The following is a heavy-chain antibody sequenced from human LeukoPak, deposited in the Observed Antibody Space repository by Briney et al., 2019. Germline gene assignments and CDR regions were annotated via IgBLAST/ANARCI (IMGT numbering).Heavy chain of an antibody. Sequence: ASVRVSCKASGYTFTRYGISWVRQAPGQGLQWLGWISASNGNTNYAQKFRDRVTMSTDTSTGTAYLDVRSLTSDDTAVYYCARRRGSDYYDSSGPNWFDPWGQGTLVTVSS. D-gene: IGHD3-22*01. CDR3: ARRRGSDYYDSSGPNWFDP. V-gene: IGHV1-18*01. CDR2: ISASNGNT. CDR1: GYTFTRYG. J-gene: IGHJ5*02.